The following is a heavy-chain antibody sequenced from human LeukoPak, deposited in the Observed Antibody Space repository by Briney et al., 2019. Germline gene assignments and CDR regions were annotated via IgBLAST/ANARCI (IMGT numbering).Heavy chain of an antibody. CDR3: AKVDVGGWFNY. D-gene: IGHD6-19*01. V-gene: IGHV3-23*01. CDR1: GFTFSGYA. J-gene: IGHJ4*02. CDR2: ISGSGGST. Sequence: GGSLRLSCAASGFTFSGYAMSWVRQAPGKGLEWVSAISGSGGSTYYADSVKGRFTISRDNSKNTLYLQMNSLRAEDTAVYYCAKVDVGGWFNYWGQGTLVTVSS.